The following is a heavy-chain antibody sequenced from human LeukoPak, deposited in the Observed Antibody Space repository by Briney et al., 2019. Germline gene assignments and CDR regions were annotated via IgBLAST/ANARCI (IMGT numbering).Heavy chain of an antibody. J-gene: IGHJ4*02. D-gene: IGHD3-10*01. V-gene: IGHV3-23*01. CDR3: AKGTYYYGSGSHHFDY. CDR1: GFTFSSYA. Sequence: PGGSLRLFCAASGFTFSSYAMSWVRQAPGKGLEWVSAISGSGGSTYYADSVKGRFTISRDNSKNTLYLQMNSLRAEDTAVYYCAKGTYYYGSGSHHFDYWGQGTLVTVSS. CDR2: ISGSGGST.